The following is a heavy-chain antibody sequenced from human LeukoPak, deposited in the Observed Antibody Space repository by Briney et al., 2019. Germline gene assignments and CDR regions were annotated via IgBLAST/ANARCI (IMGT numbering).Heavy chain of an antibody. CDR1: GGSISSYY. V-gene: IGHV4-59*01. J-gene: IGHJ3*02. CDR2: IYYSGST. CDR3: ARDRQTGDAFDI. Sequence: PSETLSLTCTVSGGSISSYYWSWLRQPPGKGLEWIGYIYYSGSTNYNPSLKSRVTTSVDTSKNQFSLKLSSVTAADTAVYYCARDRQTGDAFDIWGQGTMVTVSS. D-gene: IGHD7-27*01.